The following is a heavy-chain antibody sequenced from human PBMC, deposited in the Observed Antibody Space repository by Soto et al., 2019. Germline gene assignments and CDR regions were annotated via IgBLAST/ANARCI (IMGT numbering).Heavy chain of an antibody. J-gene: IGHJ4*02. V-gene: IGHV1-69*05. CDR2: IIPMFGTA. CDR1: GGTFSTYA. Sequence: QVQLVQSGAEVKKPESSVKVSCKAPGGTFSTYAISWVRQAPGQGLEWMGGIIPMFGTANYAQRFQDRVTXTPXESTNTVYMGLSILRSEETAVYFCASGIQLWLRRINNGYSGWGQGTLVTVSS. CDR3: ASGIQLWLRRINNGYSG. D-gene: IGHD5-18*01.